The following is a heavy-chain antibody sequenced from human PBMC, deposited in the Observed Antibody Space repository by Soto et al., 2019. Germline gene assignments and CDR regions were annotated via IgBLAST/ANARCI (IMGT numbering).Heavy chain of an antibody. D-gene: IGHD3-9*01. J-gene: IGHJ6*02. CDR1: GGSISSYY. CDR3: ARDRALVLTGYHEHYYYYGMDV. Sequence: SETLSLTCTVSGGSISSYYWSWIRQPPGKGLEWIGYIYYSGSTNYNPSLKSRVTISRDNSKNTLYLQMNSLRAEDTAVYYCARDRALVLTGYHEHYYYYGMDVWGQGTTVTVSS. CDR2: IYYSGST. V-gene: IGHV4-59*12.